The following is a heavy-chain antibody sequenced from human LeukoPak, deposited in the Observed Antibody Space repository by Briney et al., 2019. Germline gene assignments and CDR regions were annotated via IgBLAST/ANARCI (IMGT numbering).Heavy chain of an antibody. V-gene: IGHV4-39*01. J-gene: IGHJ4*02. Sequence: NPGGSLRLSCAASGFTFSDHHMDWVRRPPGKGLEWIASINYSGSTYYNPSLTSRVTISADTSKNQFSLKLSSVTAADTAVYYCARHEKGKPLDYWGQGTLVTVSS. CDR1: GFTFSDHH. CDR2: INYSGST. CDR3: ARHEKGKPLDY.